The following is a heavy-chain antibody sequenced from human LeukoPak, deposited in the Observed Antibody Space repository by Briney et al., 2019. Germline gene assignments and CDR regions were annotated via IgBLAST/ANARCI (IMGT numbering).Heavy chain of an antibody. CDR2: IYYSGNT. D-gene: IGHD6-13*01. CDR1: GGSISSNYH. V-gene: IGHV4-39*01. Sequence: SETLSLTCTVSGGSISSNYHWGWIRQPPGKGLEWIASIYYSGNTYYNPSLKSRVTISVDTSSSQFSLKLSSVTAADTAVYYCARLGIAATGPAVWGQGTMVSVSS. J-gene: IGHJ3*01. CDR3: ARLGIAATGPAV.